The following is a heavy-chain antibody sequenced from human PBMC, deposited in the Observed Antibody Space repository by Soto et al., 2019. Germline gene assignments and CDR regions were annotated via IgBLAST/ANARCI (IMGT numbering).Heavy chain of an antibody. CDR3: ERGGFQSGAVDY. CDR2: IYYSGST. CDR1: GGSISRYY. D-gene: IGHD3-3*01. J-gene: IGHJ4*02. V-gene: IGHV4-59*06. Sequence: SETLSLTCTVAGGSISRYYWSWIRQPPGKGLEWIGYIYYSGSTYYNPSLKSRVTISVDTSKNQFSLKLSSVTAADTAVYYCERGGFQSGAVDYWGQGTLVTVSS.